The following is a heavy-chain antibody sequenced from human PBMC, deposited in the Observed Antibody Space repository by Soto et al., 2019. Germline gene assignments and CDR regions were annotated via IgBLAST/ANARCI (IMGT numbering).Heavy chain of an antibody. Sequence: GGSLRLSCAASGFTFSGYGMNWVRQAPGKGLEWVSAISGSGGATYYADSVKGRFTISRDNSKNTMYLQMKSLRAEETATHYCAKDEADELFLGYSDYWGQATLVTV. V-gene: IGHV3-23*01. CDR1: GFTFSGYG. J-gene: IGHJ4*02. CDR3: AKDEADELFLGYSDY. CDR2: ISGSGGAT. D-gene: IGHD3-16*01.